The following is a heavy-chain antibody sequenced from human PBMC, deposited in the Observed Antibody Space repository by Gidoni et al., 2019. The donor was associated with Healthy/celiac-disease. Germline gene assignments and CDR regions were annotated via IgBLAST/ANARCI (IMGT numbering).Heavy chain of an antibody. CDR3: ARDPVATTDYYYYGMDV. CDR2: IKQDGSEK. CDR1: GFTFSIYW. V-gene: IGHV3-7*01. D-gene: IGHD5-12*01. Sequence: EVQLVESGGGLVQPGGSLRLSCAASGFTFSIYWMSWVRQAPGKGLERVANIKQDGSEKYYVDSVKGRFTISRDNAKNSLYLQMNSLRAEDTAVYYCARDPVATTDYYYYGMDVWGQGTTVTVSS. J-gene: IGHJ6*02.